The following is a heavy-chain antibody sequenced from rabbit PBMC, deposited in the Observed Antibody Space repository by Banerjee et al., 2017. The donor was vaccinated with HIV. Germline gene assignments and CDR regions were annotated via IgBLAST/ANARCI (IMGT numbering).Heavy chain of an antibody. V-gene: IGHV1S45*01. CDR3: ARDLAGVIGWNFGL. D-gene: IGHD4-1*01. CDR2: IYTGSGAT. Sequence: QQQLEESGGGLVRPGGSLTLTCKASGLDFGSSYWICWVRQAPGKGLEWIGCIYTGSGATYYASWVNGRFTISKTSSTTVTLQMTSLTAADTATYFCARDLAGVIGWNFGLWGPGTLVTVS. J-gene: IGHJ4*01. CDR1: GLDFGSSYW.